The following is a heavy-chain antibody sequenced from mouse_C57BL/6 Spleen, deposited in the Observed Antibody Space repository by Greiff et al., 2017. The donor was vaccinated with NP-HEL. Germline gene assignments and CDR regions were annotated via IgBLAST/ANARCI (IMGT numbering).Heavy chain of an antibody. Sequence: DVQLVESGEGLVKPGGSLKLSCAASGFTFSSYAMSWVRQTPEKRLEWVAYISSGGDYIYYADTVKGRFTISRDNARNTLYLQMSSLKSEDTAMYYCTREAYYGSSYDFDYWGQGTTLTVSS. CDR1: GFTFSSYA. V-gene: IGHV5-9-1*02. J-gene: IGHJ2*01. CDR3: TREAYYGSSYDFDY. D-gene: IGHD1-1*01. CDR2: ISSGGDYI.